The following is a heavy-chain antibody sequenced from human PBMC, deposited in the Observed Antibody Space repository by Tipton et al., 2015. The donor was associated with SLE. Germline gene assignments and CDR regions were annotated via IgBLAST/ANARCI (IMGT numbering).Heavy chain of an antibody. CDR3: ARARRTTSSHFDY. D-gene: IGHD1-14*01. CDR1: GGSISSTNW. CDR2: IYHTGST. Sequence: TLSLTCAVSGGSISSTNWWNWVRQHPGKGLEWIGYIYHTGSTYYNPSLESRLTISIDTSKNQFSLRLTSMTPADTALYYCARARRTTSSHFDYWGQGTLVTVSS. V-gene: IGHV4-4*02. J-gene: IGHJ4*02.